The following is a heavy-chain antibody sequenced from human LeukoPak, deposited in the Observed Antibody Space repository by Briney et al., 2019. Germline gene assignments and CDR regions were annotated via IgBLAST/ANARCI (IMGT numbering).Heavy chain of an antibody. CDR2: INQDGSEQ. CDR3: ARATIAPAGIGY. Sequence: GGSLRLSCAASGFTFNNYYMRWVRQAPGKGLEWVANINQDGSEQYYVDSVRGRFTISRDNAKNSLYLQMNSLRADDTAVYYCARATIAPAGIGYWGQGTQVIVSS. D-gene: IGHD6-13*01. CDR1: GFTFNNYY. V-gene: IGHV3-7*05. J-gene: IGHJ4*02.